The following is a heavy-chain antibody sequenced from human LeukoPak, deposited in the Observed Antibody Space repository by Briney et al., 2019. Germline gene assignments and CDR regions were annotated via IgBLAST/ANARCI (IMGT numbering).Heavy chain of an antibody. CDR1: GYTFTSYA. CDR3: ALRAGSGWYGAGWAYNWFDP. Sequence: ASVKVSCKASGYTFTSYAMNWVRQAPGQGLEWMGWINTNTGNPTYAQGFTGRFVFSLDTSVSTAYLQISSLKAEDTAVYYCALRAGSGWYGAGWAYNWFDPWGQGTLVTVSS. V-gene: IGHV7-4-1*02. D-gene: IGHD6-19*01. CDR2: INTNTGNP. J-gene: IGHJ5*02.